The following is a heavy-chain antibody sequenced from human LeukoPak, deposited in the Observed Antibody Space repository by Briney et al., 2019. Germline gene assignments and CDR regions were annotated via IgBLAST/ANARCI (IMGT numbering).Heavy chain of an antibody. CDR2: ISSSSSYI. V-gene: IGHV3-21*01. Sequence: GGSLRLSCAASGFTFSSYSMNWVRQAPGKGLEWVSSISSSSSYIYYADSVKGRFTISRDNAKNSLYLQMNSLRAEDTAVYYCAKDLRSSADSKMGAVDYWGQGTLVTVSS. D-gene: IGHD1-26*01. CDR3: AKDLRSSADSKMGAVDY. J-gene: IGHJ4*02. CDR1: GFTFSSYS.